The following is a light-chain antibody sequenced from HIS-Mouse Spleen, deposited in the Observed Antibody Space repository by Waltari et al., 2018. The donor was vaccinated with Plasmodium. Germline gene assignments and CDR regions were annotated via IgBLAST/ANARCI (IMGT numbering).Light chain of an antibody. J-gene: IGKJ2*01. Sequence: DIVMTQSPLSLPVNPGGPAAISCRSSQSLLHSNGYNYFDWYLQKPGQSPQLLIYLGYNRASGVPDRFSGSGSGTDFTLKISRVEAEDVGVYYCMQALQTPYTFGQGTKLEIK. V-gene: IGKV2-28*01. CDR3: MQALQTPYT. CDR2: LGY. CDR1: QSLLHSNGYNY.